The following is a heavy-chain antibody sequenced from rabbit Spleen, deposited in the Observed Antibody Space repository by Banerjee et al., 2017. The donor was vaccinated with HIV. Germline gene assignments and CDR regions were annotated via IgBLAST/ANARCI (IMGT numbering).Heavy chain of an antibody. CDR2: IAGGTSAFT. Sequence: QEQLEESGGDLVKPGASLTLTCTASGFSFGSSYYMCWVRQAPGKGLEWIACIAGGTSAFTYSATWAKGRFTCSKTSSTTVTLQMTSLTAADTATYFCARDAGSSFSSYGMDLWGPGTLVTVS. D-gene: IGHD8-1*01. V-gene: IGHV1S45*01. CDR1: GFSFGSSYY. CDR3: ARDAGSSFSSYGMDL. J-gene: IGHJ6*01.